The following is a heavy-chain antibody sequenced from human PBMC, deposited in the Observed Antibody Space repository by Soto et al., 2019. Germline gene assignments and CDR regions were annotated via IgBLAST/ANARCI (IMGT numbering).Heavy chain of an antibody. CDR1: GGSVSSADWN. J-gene: IGHJ4*02. D-gene: IGHD7-27*01. Sequence: SSETLSLTCTVSGGSVSSADWNWSWIRQTPGKGLEWIGHIYEGGRTYSNPSLMSRATISLDTSKNLFSLNLKSVTAADTAVYYCTRGPSGDKVDFWGQGLLVTVPQ. CDR2: IYEGGRT. V-gene: IGHV4-30-4*08. CDR3: TRGPSGDKVDF.